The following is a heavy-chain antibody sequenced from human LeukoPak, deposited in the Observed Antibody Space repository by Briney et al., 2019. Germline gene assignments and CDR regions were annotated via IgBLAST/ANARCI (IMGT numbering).Heavy chain of an antibody. V-gene: IGHV3-7*01. CDR3: ATDWSPQIAGIHYDAFDI. CDR1: GFTFSSYS. Sequence: PGGSLRLSCAASGFTFSSYSMNWVRQAPGKGLEWVANIRKDGSVKSYVDSVKGRFTISRDNAKNSLFLQMNNLGAEDTALYYCATDWSPQIAGIHYDAFDIWGQGTMVTVSS. J-gene: IGHJ3*02. CDR2: IRKDGSVK. D-gene: IGHD2-21*01.